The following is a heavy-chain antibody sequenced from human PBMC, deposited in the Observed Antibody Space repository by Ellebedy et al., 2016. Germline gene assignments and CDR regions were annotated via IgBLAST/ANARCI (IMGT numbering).Heavy chain of an antibody. V-gene: IGHV3-66*01. CDR3: AREDWIYGSGSSGENDYFYYGMDV. CDR2: IYSDGST. D-gene: IGHD3-10*01. Sequence: GESLKISCAASGFTVSSNYMSWVRQAPGKGLEWVSVIYSDGSTYFADSVKGRFTLSSDNSKNTLYLQMSGLRAEDTAVYYCAREDWIYGSGSSGENDYFYYGMDVWGQGTTVTVSS. CDR1: GFTVSSNY. J-gene: IGHJ6*02.